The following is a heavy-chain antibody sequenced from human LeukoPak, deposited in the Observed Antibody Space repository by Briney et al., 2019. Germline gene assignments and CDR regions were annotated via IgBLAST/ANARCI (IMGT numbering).Heavy chain of an antibody. J-gene: IGHJ4*02. CDR2: IYYSGST. CDR1: GGSISSYY. D-gene: IGHD1-20*01. CDR3: ARVITGRLDY. Sequence: PSETLSLTCTVSGGSISSYYWSWLRQPPGKGLEWIGYIYYSGSTNYNPSLKSRVTISVDTSKNQFSLKLSSVTAADTAVYYCARVITGRLDYWGQGTLVTVSS. V-gene: IGHV4-59*01.